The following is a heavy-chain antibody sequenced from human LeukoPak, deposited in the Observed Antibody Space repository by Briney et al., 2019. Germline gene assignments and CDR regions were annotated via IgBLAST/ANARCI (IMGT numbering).Heavy chain of an antibody. J-gene: IGHJ6*03. D-gene: IGHD3/OR15-3a*01. V-gene: IGHV7-4-1*02. CDR3: ASRGTGSITVGYMDV. CDR1: GYTFTSYA. Sequence: ASVKVSCKASGYTFTSYAMNWVRQAPGQGLEWMGWINTNTGNPTYAQGFTGRFVFSLDTSVSTAYLQISSLKAEDTAVYYCASRGTGSITVGYMDVWGKGTTVTVSS. CDR2: INTNTGNP.